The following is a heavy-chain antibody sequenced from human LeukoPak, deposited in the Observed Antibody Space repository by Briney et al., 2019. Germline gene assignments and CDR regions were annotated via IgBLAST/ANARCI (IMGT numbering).Heavy chain of an antibody. Sequence: GASAKVSCKASGYTFTSYGISWVRPAPGQGLEWMGWISAYNGNTNYAQKPQGRDTMTTDTSTSTAYMELRSLRSDDTAVYYCATGGDSGSYYNFDYWGQGTLVTVSS. J-gene: IGHJ4*02. D-gene: IGHD1-26*01. V-gene: IGHV1-18*01. CDR1: GYTFTSYG. CDR3: ATGGDSGSYYNFDY. CDR2: ISAYNGNT.